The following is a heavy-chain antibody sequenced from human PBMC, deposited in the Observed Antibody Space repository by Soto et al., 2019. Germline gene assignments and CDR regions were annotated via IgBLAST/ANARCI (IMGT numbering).Heavy chain of an antibody. CDR2: VYADGAT. Sequence: EVQLVESGGGLVQPGESLRLSCAASGFTVSNYHMTWVRQAPGKGLEWVSAVYADGATSHADSVKDRFTVSRDNSRNTLNRGMGGLGAEGTAVYSCARAGGGLDYWGQGTLVNVSS. D-gene: IGHD3-10*01. V-gene: IGHV3-66*01. CDR3: ARAGGGLDY. J-gene: IGHJ4*02. CDR1: GFTVSNYH.